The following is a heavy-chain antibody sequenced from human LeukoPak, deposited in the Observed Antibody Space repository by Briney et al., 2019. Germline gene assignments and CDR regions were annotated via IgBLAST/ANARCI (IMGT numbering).Heavy chain of an antibody. Sequence: GGSLRLSCAASGFTFSSYSMNWVRQAPGAGLDWVSSLSSSSSFIYYADSVKGRFTISRDNAKNSLYLQMNSLRGEDTAVYYCARDPTDYGGYYFDYWGQGTLVTVSS. J-gene: IGHJ4*02. CDR1: GFTFSSYS. D-gene: IGHD4-23*01. CDR2: LSSSSSFI. CDR3: ARDPTDYGGYYFDY. V-gene: IGHV3-21*01.